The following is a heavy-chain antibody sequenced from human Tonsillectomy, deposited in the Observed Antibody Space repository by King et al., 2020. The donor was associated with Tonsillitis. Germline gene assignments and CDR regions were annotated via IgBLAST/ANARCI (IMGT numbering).Heavy chain of an antibody. CDR3: ARDSNQESSGNYYDAFEL. J-gene: IGHJ3*01. Sequence: VQLVESGGGLVQPGGSLRLSCAASGFTLSTYWMVWLRQAPGKGLEWVANINQNGRKTYYADSVRGRFTVSRDNAKNSLYLQMNSLGAGDTALYYCARDSNQESSGNYYDAFELWGQGTMVTVAS. CDR2: INQNGRKT. D-gene: IGHD3-10*01. CDR1: GFTLSTYW. V-gene: IGHV3-7*01.